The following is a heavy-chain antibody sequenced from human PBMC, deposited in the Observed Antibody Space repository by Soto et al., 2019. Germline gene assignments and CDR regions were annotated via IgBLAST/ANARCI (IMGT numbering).Heavy chain of an antibody. J-gene: IGHJ5*02. CDR3: AHRRLYFVSTSCHKHNNYFDV. CDR2: IYWHDDK. CDR1: GFSLTTSGVG. D-gene: IGHD3-9*01. Sequence: SVPTLVNPTQTLTLTCTFSGFSLTTSGVGVGWIRQPPGKALEWLALIYWHDDKRYSPSLKSRLTITKDTSTNQVVLTMTNMDPVDTATYYSAHRRLYFVSTSCHKHNNYFDVWGQGTLVTVSS. V-gene: IGHV2-5*01.